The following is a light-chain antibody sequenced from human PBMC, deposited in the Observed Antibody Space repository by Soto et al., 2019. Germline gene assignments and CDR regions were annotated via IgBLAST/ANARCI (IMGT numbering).Light chain of an antibody. J-gene: IGLJ2*01. CDR2: SSN. CDR1: DSNIRSNT. CDR3: AAWDDSLLGVV. Sequence: QSVLTQPPSASGTPGQRVTISCSGSDSNIRSNTVNWYQQVPGTAPRLLIYSSNQRPSGVPDRFSGSKSGTSASLAISGLRSEDEADYYCAAWDDSLLGVVFGGGTKLTVL. V-gene: IGLV1-44*01.